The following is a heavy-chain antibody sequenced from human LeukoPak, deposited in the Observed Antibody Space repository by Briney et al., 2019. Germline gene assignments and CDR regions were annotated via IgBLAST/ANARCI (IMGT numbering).Heavy chain of an antibody. Sequence: GGSLRLSCAASGFTFSSFWMHWVRQAPGKGLVWVSHTNSDGSTTHYADSVRGRFTISRDNAKSSLYLQMNSLRAEDTAVYYCAREICGSDCYSTFDYWGQGALVTVSS. J-gene: IGHJ4*02. CDR1: GFTFSSFW. V-gene: IGHV3-74*01. D-gene: IGHD2-21*02. CDR3: AREICGSDCYSTFDY. CDR2: TNSDGSTT.